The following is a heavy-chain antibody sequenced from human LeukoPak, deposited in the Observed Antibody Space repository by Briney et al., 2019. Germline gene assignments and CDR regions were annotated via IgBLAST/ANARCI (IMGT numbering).Heavy chain of an antibody. CDR1: GFTFSSYG. V-gene: IGHV3-30*02. J-gene: IGHJ4*02. CDR2: IWYDGRNK. CDR3: AKANDYGDYGGFDS. Sequence: PGGSLRLSCAASGFTFSSYGMHWVRQAPGKGLEWVAVIWYDGRNKYYADSVKGRFTISRDNSKNTLYLQMNSLNSLRAEDTAVYYCAKANDYGDYGGFDSWGQGTLVTVSS. D-gene: IGHD4-17*01.